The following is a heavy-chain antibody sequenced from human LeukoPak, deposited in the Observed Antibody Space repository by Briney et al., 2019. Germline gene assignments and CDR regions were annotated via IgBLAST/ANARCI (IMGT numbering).Heavy chain of an antibody. CDR1: GYTFTSYA. CDR3: ARDSGSGNNDY. J-gene: IGHJ4*02. V-gene: IGHV1-3*01. Sequence: ASVKVSCKASGYTFTSYAIHWVRQAPGQRLGWMGWISAGNGNTKYSQNFQGRVTFISNTSATTAFMELSSLRSEDAAVYYCARDSGSGNNDYWGQGTLVTVSS. D-gene: IGHD1-26*01. CDR2: ISAGNGNT.